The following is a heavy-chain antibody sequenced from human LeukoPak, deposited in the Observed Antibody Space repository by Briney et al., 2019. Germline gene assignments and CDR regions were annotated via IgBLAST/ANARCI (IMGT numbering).Heavy chain of an antibody. CDR3: AREGSATARPFVSNDY. V-gene: IGHV4-4*07. D-gene: IGHD6-6*01. CDR1: GGSFSGYY. J-gene: IGHJ4*02. Sequence: SETLSLTCAVYGGSFSGYYWSWIRQPAGKGLEWIGRIHTSGNSDYNPSLKSRVTMSVDTSKNQFSLKVRSVTAADTAVYYCAREGSATARPFVSNDYWGQGTLVTVSS. CDR2: IHTSGNS.